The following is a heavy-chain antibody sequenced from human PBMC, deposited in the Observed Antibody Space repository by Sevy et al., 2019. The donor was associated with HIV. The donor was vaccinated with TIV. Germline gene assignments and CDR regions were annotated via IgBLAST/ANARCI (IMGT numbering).Heavy chain of an antibody. V-gene: IGHV3-30-3*01. Sequence: GGSLRLSCAASGFTFSSYAMHWVRRAPGKGLEWVAVVSYDGSNKHYADSVKGRFTISRDNSKNTLYLQMNSLRAEDTAVYYCARDNSSNYPTYYYYGMDVWGQGTTVTVS. J-gene: IGHJ6*02. CDR2: VSYDGSNK. CDR3: ARDNSSNYPTYYYYGMDV. CDR1: GFTFSSYA. D-gene: IGHD4-4*01.